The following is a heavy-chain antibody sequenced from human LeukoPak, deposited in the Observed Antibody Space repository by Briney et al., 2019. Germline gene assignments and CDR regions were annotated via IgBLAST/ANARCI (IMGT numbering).Heavy chain of an antibody. D-gene: IGHD4-11*01. Sequence: SGPALVKPTPTLTLTCTFSGFSLSASGMCVTWIRQPPGKALEWLARIDWDDYKYYSASLKTRLTISKDTSKNQVVLTMTNMDPVDTATYYCARTITTTVAFDYWGQGILITVSS. CDR3: ARTITTTVAFDY. V-gene: IGHV2-70*11. CDR1: GFSLSASGMC. CDR2: IDWDDYK. J-gene: IGHJ4*02.